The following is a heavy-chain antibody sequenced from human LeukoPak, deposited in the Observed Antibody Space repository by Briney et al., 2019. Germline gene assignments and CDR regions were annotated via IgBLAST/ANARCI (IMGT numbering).Heavy chain of an antibody. CDR1: GGSISSGDYY. D-gene: IGHD3-22*01. CDR3: ARPYYYDSRIDP. CDR2: TYYSGST. J-gene: IGHJ5*02. Sequence: SQNLSLNGTVSGGSISSGDYYWSWIRQPPGKGLEWIGYTYYSGSTYYNPSLKSRATITVDTSKNQFSLKLTSVTAADTAVYYCARPYYYDSRIDPWGQGTLVTVSS. V-gene: IGHV4-30-4*01.